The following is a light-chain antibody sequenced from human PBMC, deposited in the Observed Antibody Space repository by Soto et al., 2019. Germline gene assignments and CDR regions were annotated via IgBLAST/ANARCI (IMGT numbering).Light chain of an antibody. Sequence: EIVMTQSPATLSVSPGERATLSCRASQSVSSNLAWYQQKPGQAPRLLIYGASTRATGIPARFSGSGSGTEFTLTISSLQSEDFAVYYCQQYNNWPPKTFGQGRKVDIK. CDR1: QSVSSN. J-gene: IGKJ1*01. V-gene: IGKV3-15*01. CDR2: GAS. CDR3: QQYNNWPPKT.